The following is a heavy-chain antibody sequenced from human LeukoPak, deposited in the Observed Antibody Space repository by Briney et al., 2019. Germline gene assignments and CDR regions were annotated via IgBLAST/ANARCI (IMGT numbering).Heavy chain of an antibody. V-gene: IGHV3-9*01. CDR3: AKTGSFDYFDS. J-gene: IGHJ4*02. D-gene: IGHD3-10*01. Sequence: GGSLRLSCAASGFTFDDYAMHWVRQAPGKGLEWVSGISWNSGSIGYADSVKGRITISRDNAKNSLYLQMNSLRAEDTALYYCAKTGSFDYFDSWGQGTLVTVSS. CDR1: GFTFDDYA. CDR2: ISWNSGSI.